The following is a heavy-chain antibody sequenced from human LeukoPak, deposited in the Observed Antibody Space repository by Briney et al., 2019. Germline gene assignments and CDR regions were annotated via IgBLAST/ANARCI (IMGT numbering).Heavy chain of an antibody. J-gene: IGHJ6*03. Sequence: GGSLRLSCAASEFTFSSYAMHWVRQAPGKGLEWVAVISYDGSNKYYADSVKGRFTISRDNSKNTLYLQMNSLRAEDTAVYYCARDLMVRGDYYYYMDVWGKGTTVTVSS. CDR3: ARDLMVRGDYYYYMDV. CDR2: ISYDGSNK. V-gene: IGHV3-30*04. CDR1: EFTFSSYA. D-gene: IGHD3-10*01.